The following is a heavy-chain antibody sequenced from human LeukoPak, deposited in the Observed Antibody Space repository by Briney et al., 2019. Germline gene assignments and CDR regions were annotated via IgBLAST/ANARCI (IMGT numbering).Heavy chain of an antibody. D-gene: IGHD3-10*01. CDR3: ARGGPRSLHY. CDR1: GGSISSGGYY. CDR2: IYYSGST. V-gene: IGHV4-31*03. J-gene: IGHJ4*02. Sequence: SETPSLTCTVSGGSISSGGYYWSWIRQHPGKGLEWIGYIYYSGSTYYNPSLKSRVTISVDTSKNQFSLKLSSVTAADTAVYYCARGGPRSLHYWGQGTLVTVSS.